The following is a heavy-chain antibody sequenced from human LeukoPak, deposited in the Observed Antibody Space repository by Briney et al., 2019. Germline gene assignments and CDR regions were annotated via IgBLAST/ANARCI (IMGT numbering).Heavy chain of an antibody. CDR3: ARMGGGYAFDI. V-gene: IGHV4-30-2*01. J-gene: IGHJ3*02. D-gene: IGHD1-26*01. CDR1: GGSIRSGGYS. CDR2: IYHSRST. Sequence: SETLSLTCAVSGGSIRSGGYSWSWIWPPPGRGLEWIVYIYHSRSTYYYPSLKSRVTISVGRSKNQFSLKLSSVTAADTAVYYGARMGGGYAFDIWGQGTMVTVSS.